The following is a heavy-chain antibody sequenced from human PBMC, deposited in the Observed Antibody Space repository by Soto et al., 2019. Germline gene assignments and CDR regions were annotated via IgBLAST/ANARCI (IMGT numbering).Heavy chain of an antibody. V-gene: IGHV3-23*01. J-gene: IGHJ4*02. Sequence: PGGSLRLSCEASGFTFSSYAMSWVRQAPGKGLEWVSAISGSGGSTYYADSVKGRFTISRDNSKNSLYLQMNSLRAEDTAVYYCARDSGYSYGPFGYWGQGTLVTVSS. D-gene: IGHD5-18*01. CDR1: GFTFSSYA. CDR2: ISGSGGST. CDR3: ARDSGYSYGPFGY.